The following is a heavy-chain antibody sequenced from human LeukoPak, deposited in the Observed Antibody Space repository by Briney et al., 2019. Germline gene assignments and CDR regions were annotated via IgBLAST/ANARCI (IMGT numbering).Heavy chain of an antibody. V-gene: IGHV4-4*08. CDR3: ARDQYYYDSSGYSHFDY. CDR2: IYTSGST. Sequence: PSETLSLTCTVSGGSITSSFYWSWIRQSPGKGLEWIGYIYTSGSTNYNPSLKSRVTMSVDTSKNQFSLKLSSVTAADTAVYYCARDQYYYDSSGYSHFDYWGQGTLVTVSS. J-gene: IGHJ4*02. D-gene: IGHD3-22*01. CDR1: GGSITSSFY.